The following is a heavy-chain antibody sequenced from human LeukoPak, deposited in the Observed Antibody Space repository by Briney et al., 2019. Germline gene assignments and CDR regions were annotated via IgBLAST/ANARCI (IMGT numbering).Heavy chain of an antibody. Sequence: GGSLRLSCAASGFSVSSNYMSWVRQAPGKGLEWVSVIYSGGSTYYSDSVKGRFTISRDNSKNTLYLQMNSLRAEDTAVYYCARRAGAYSHPYDYWGQGTLVTVSS. CDR2: IYSGGST. CDR1: GFSVSSNY. J-gene: IGHJ4*02. V-gene: IGHV3-53*01. CDR3: ARRAGAYSHPYDY. D-gene: IGHD4/OR15-4a*01.